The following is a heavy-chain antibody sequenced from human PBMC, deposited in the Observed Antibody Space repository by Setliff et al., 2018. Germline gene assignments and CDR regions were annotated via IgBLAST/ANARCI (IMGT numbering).Heavy chain of an antibody. CDR2: LSYDTTKE. D-gene: IGHD3-3*02. J-gene: IGHJ6*03. CDR3: ARDRIGPFLSYMDD. Sequence: PGESLKISCTTSGFNFGAYVMHWVRQAPGKGLEWVAILSYDTTKEYYADSVKGRFTISRDNSRNTLYLQMNSLRTEDTAVYYCARDRIGPFLSYMDDWGKGTAVTVSS. CDR1: GFNFGAYV. V-gene: IGHV3-30*03.